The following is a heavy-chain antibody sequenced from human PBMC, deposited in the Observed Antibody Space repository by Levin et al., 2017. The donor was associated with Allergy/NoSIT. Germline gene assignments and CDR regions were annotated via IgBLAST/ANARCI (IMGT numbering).Heavy chain of an antibody. CDR3: ARGYGGNSGGYFQH. J-gene: IGHJ1*01. V-gene: IGHV1-69*06. CDR1: GGTFSSYA. Sequence: SVKVSCEASGGTFSSYAISWVRQAPGQGLEWMGGIIPIFGTANYAQKFQGRVTITADKSTSTAYMELSSLRSEDTAVYYCARGYGGNSGGYFQHWGQGTLVTVSS. CDR2: IIPIFGTA. D-gene: IGHD4-23*01.